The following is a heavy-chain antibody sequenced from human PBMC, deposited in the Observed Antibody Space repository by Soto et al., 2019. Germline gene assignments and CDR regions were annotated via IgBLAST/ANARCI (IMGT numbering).Heavy chain of an antibody. CDR2: INAGNGNT. CDR3: XXXXXYXYGYN. J-gene: IGHJ4*02. V-gene: IGHV1-3*01. CDR1: GYTFTSYA. D-gene: IGHD5-18*01. Sequence: QVQLVQSGAEVKKPGASVKVSCKASGYTFTSYAMHWVRQAPGQRLEWMGWINAGNGNTKYSQKFQGRVTITRDTXXXXXXXXXXXXXXXXXXXXXXXXXXXYXYGYNWGQGTLVTVSS.